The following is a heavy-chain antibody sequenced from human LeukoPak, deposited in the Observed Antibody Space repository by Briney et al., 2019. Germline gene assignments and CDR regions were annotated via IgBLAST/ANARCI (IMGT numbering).Heavy chain of an antibody. CDR3: ARATGSYYSLGY. J-gene: IGHJ4*02. CDR1: GFNVTSHY. V-gene: IGHV3-66*01. Sequence: GGSLRLSCTASGFNVTSHYMTWVRQIPGKGLEWVSVIYSGGSTFYADSVRDRFTISRDNAKNSLYLQMNSLRAEDTAVYYCARATGSYYSLGYWGQGTLVTVSS. CDR2: IYSGGST. D-gene: IGHD1-26*01.